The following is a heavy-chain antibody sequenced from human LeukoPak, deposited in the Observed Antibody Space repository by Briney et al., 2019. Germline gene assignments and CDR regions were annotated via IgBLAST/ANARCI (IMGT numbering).Heavy chain of an antibody. D-gene: IGHD6-13*01. CDR2: ISSSSSYI. CDR3: ATSSSWSGGDFDY. CDR1: GFTFSTYA. Sequence: GGSLRLSCAASGFTFSTYAMNWVRQAPGKGLEWVSSISSSSSYIYYADSVKGRFTISRDNAKNSLYLQMNSLRAEDTAVYYCATSSSWSGGDFDYWGQGTLVTVSS. J-gene: IGHJ4*02. V-gene: IGHV3-21*01.